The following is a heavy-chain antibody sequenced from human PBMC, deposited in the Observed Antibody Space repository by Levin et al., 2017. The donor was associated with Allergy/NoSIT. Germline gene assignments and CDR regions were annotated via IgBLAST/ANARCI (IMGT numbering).Heavy chain of an antibody. Sequence: GGSLRLSCQASGYSFTSFWFGWVRQRPGKGLEWMGLIFPSDSDTRVSPSFQGQIIMSVDKSISTAYLQWSSLKASDTGMYYCARRDSDGSNYFDHWGQGTLVTVSP. CDR3: ARRDSDGSNYFDH. J-gene: IGHJ4*02. D-gene: IGHD2-21*01. CDR2: IFPSDSDT. V-gene: IGHV5-51*01. CDR1: GYSFTSFW.